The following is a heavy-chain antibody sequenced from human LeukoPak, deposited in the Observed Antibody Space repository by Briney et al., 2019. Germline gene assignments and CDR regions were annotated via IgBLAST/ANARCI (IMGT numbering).Heavy chain of an antibody. CDR2: IYYSGST. D-gene: IGHD2-21*02. Sequence: SETLSLTCTVSGGSISSSSYYWGWIRQPPGKGLEWIGSIYYSGSTYYNPSLKSRVTISVDTSKNQFSLKLSSVTAADTAVYYCARGLGTWKYQLLSAYCGGNCFSGFDYWGQGTLVTVSS. CDR3: ARGLGTWKYQLLSAYCGGNCFSGFDY. CDR1: GGSISSSSYY. J-gene: IGHJ4*02. V-gene: IGHV4-39*07.